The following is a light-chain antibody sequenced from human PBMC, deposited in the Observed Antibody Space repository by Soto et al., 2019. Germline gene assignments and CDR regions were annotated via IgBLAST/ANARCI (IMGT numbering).Light chain of an antibody. J-gene: IGKJ5*01. CDR1: QSVSSN. V-gene: IGKV3-20*01. Sequence: ERVVTRSTARQTVAQGERATLSCRASQSVSSNLAWYQQKPGQAPRLLIYGASNRATGIPDRFSGSGSGTDFTLTICRLEPEDYAVYYCQHYTSTPITFGQGTRLENK. CDR3: QHYTSTPIT. CDR2: GAS.